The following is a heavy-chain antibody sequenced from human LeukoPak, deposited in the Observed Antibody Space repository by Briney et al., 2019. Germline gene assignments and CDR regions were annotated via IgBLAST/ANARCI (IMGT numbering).Heavy chain of an antibody. Sequence: GGSLRLSCAAPGFTFCSYWTQWVRQAPGKGLVWVSRINSDGSSASYADSVKGRFTISRDNAKNTLYLQMNSLRAEDTAVYYCARHLTYGGWNSWGQRTLATVSS. CDR2: INSDGSSA. D-gene: IGHD4-23*01. CDR1: GFTFCSYW. CDR3: ARHLTYGGWNS. V-gene: IGHV3-74*01. J-gene: IGHJ4*02.